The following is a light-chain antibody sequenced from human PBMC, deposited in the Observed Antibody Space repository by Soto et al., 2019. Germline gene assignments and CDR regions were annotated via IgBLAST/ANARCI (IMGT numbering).Light chain of an antibody. CDR1: QGIRND. CDR3: QQYDNLPYS. CDR2: DAS. V-gene: IGKV1-33*01. Sequence: DIQMTQSPSSLSASVGDRVTITCRASQGIRNDLGWYQQKEGKAPKLLIYDASNLETGVPSRFTGSGSGTDFTFTISSLQPEDIGTYYCQQYDNLPYSFGQGTKLEIK. J-gene: IGKJ2*01.